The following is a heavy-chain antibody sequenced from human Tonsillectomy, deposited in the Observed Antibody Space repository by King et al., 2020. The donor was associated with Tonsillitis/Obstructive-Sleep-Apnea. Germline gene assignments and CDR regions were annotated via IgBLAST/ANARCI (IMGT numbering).Heavy chain of an antibody. J-gene: IGHJ4*02. CDR1: GFTFSSDS. CDR2: ISGSSSYR. V-gene: IGHV3-21*01. Sequence: VQLVEAGGGLVKPGGSLRLSCAASGFTFSSDSMNWVRQALGKGLEWVSSISGSSSYRYYAASRKARLTISRDNAKNSLYLQMNSLRAEDTAVYYCARDYYDSSGYYVDYWGQGTLVTVSS. CDR3: ARDYYDSSGYYVDY. D-gene: IGHD3-22*01.